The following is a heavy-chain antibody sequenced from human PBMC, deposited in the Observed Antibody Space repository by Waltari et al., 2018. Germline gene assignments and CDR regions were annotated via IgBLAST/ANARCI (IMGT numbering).Heavy chain of an antibody. CDR3: AGTTGYSSSWPPFDP. Sequence: QLQLQGSGPGLVKPSETLSLPCTVPGGPISSYYGSWIGQPAGKGLEWIGRIYTSGSTNYNPSLKSRVTMSVDTSKNQFSLKLSSVTAADTAVYYCAGTTGYSSSWPPFDPWGQGTLVTVSS. V-gene: IGHV4-4*07. CDR1: GGPISSYY. J-gene: IGHJ5*02. CDR2: IYTSGST. D-gene: IGHD6-13*01.